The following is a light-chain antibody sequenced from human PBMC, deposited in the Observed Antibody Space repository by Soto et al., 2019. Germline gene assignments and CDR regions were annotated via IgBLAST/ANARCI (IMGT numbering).Light chain of an antibody. CDR2: AAS. CDR3: QQAYGAPPT. J-gene: IGKJ1*01. CDR1: QSITTF. Sequence: IQLTQSPSSLSAPVGDRVTITCRASQSITTFLNWYQQKPGNAPKLLIYAASSLQTGVPSRFSGSGSGTDFTLTISSLQREDFATYYCQQAYGAPPTFGQGTKVDIK. V-gene: IGKV1-39*01.